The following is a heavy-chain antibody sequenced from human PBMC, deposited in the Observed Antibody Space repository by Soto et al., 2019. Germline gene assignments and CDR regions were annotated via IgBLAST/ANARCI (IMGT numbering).Heavy chain of an antibody. J-gene: IGHJ4*02. CDR2: ISYDGSNK. D-gene: IGHD3-9*01. CDR3: ARVMRDGSNFD. CDR1: GFTFSSYA. Sequence: QVQLVESGGGVVQPGRSLRLSCAASGFTFSSYAMHWVRQSPGKGLEWVAVISYDGSNKYYADSVKGRFTISRDNSKNTLYLQMNSLRAEDKAVYYCARVMRDGSNFDWGQGTLVTVSS. V-gene: IGHV3-30-3*01.